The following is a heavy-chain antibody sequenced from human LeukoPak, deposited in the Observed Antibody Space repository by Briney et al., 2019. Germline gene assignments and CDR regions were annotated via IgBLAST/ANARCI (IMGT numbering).Heavy chain of an antibody. CDR1: GFTFSRYS. V-gene: IGHV3-21*01. CDR2: ISSSSIYI. CDR3: ARPYYYGSGSFRGMDV. J-gene: IGHJ6*02. Sequence: GGSLRLSCAASGFTFSRYSMNWVRQAPGKGREWVSSISSSSIYIYYADSVKGRFTLSRDNAKNSLYLQMNSLRAEDTAVYYCARPYYYGSGSFRGMDVWGQGTTVTVSS. D-gene: IGHD3-10*01.